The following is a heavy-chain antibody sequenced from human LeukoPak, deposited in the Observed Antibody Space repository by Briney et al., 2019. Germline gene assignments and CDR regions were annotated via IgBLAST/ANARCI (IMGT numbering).Heavy chain of an antibody. CDR3: ARDWAGYGDYFDY. CDR2: IKQDGNEK. J-gene: IGHJ4*02. V-gene: IGHV3-7*01. Sequence: GGSLRLSCAASGFTFSSYWMSWVRQAPGKGLEWVANIKQDGNEKYYVDSVKGRFTISRDNAKNSLYLQMNSLRAEDTAVYYCARDWAGYGDYFDYWGQGTLVTVSS. D-gene: IGHD5-12*01. CDR1: GFTFSSYW.